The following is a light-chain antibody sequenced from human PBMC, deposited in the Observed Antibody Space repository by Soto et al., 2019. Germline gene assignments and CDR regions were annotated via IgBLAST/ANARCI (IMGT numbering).Light chain of an antibody. Sequence: EMKRSPATLSVSDGGRVTLXXRASQSVRSNLAGYQQKPGQAPRILIYGASTRATGIPARFSRSGCGAEFTLIISRLEPADFAVCYCQQSGSSVTFGQGTKVEIK. CDR3: QQSGSSVT. CDR2: GAS. V-gene: IGKV3D-15*01. J-gene: IGKJ1*01. CDR1: QSVRSN.